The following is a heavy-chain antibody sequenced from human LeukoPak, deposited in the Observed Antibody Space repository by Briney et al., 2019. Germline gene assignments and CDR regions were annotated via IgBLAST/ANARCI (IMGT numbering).Heavy chain of an antibody. D-gene: IGHD2/OR15-2a*01. V-gene: IGHV3-48*01. CDR1: GFNFRVYN. J-gene: IGHJ4*02. CDR3: AKGNIFDS. CDR2: ISSDSSDI. Sequence: GGSLRLSCAASGFNFRVYNMNWVRQAPGKGLEWIAYISSDSSDIFYADSVKGRFTISRDNAKNSLYLQMKSLRADDTAIYYCAKGNIFDSWGQGILVTASS.